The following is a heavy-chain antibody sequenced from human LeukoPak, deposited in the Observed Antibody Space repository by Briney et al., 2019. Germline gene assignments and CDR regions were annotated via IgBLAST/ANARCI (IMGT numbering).Heavy chain of an antibody. J-gene: IGHJ6*03. CDR2: ISSRSTYI. CDR1: RFTFSTYS. CDR3: ARAYPYGSGSFYSHYYMDV. Sequence: PGGSLRLSCAASRFTFSTYSMNWVRQAPGKGLEWVSSISSRSTYIYYADSVKGRFTLSRDNAKNSLYLQIHSLRAEDTAVYYCARAYPYGSGSFYSHYYMDVWGKGTTVTISS. D-gene: IGHD3-10*01. V-gene: IGHV3-21*01.